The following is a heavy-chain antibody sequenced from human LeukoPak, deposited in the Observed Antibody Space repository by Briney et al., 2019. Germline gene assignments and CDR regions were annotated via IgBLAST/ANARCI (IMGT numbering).Heavy chain of an antibody. Sequence: GGSLRLSCAAPGFTFSSYSMNWVRQAPGKGLEWVSSISSSSSYIYYADSVKGRFTISRDNAKNSLYLQMNSLRAEDTAVYYCARDGNDDILTGYFNWFDPWGQGTLVTVSS. D-gene: IGHD3-9*01. CDR1: GFTFSSYS. CDR3: ARDGNDDILTGYFNWFDP. J-gene: IGHJ5*02. CDR2: ISSSSSYI. V-gene: IGHV3-21*01.